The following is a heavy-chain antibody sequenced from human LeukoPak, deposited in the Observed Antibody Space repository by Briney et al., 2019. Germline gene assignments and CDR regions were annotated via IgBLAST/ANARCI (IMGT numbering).Heavy chain of an antibody. V-gene: IGHV4-39*07. CDR1: GGSVRSSGYY. CDR2: VSYSGSP. Sequence: SETLSLTCSVSGGSVRSSGYYWGWIRQPPGKGLEWIGSVSYSGSPYYNPSLTSRATISVDTSRNQVSLKLTSVTAADTAVYYCARGPSGLRSPFNTWGQGTTVTVSS. CDR3: ARGPSGLRSPFNT. D-gene: IGHD5-12*01. J-gene: IGHJ3*02.